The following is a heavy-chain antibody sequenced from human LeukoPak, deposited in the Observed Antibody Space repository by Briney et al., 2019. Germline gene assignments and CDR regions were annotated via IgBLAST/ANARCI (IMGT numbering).Heavy chain of an antibody. V-gene: IGHV4-30-4*01. CDR2: IYYSGST. CDR1: GGSISSGDYY. J-gene: IGHJ5*02. D-gene: IGHD3-3*01. CDR3: ARAGSFWSGYAWFDP. Sequence: NTSETLSLTCTVSGGSISSGDYYWSWIRQPPGKGLEWIGYIYYSGSTYYNPSLKSRVTISVDRSKNQFSLKLSSVTAADTAVYYCARAGSFWSGYAWFDPWGQGTLVTVSS.